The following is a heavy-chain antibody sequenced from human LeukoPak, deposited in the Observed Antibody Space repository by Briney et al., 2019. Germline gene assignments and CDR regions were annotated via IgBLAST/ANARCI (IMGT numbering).Heavy chain of an antibody. D-gene: IGHD3-10*01. CDR3: ARDGDLLVWFGGLLYY. V-gene: IGHV1-2*02. CDR2: IDPNSGGT. J-gene: IGHJ4*02. Sequence: ASVKVSCKAPGYTFTGYYMHWVRQAPGQGLEWMGWIDPNSGGTNYAQKFQGRVTMTRDTSISTAYMELSRLRSDDTAVYYCARDGDLLVWFGGLLYYGGQGTLVTVSS. CDR1: GYTFTGYY.